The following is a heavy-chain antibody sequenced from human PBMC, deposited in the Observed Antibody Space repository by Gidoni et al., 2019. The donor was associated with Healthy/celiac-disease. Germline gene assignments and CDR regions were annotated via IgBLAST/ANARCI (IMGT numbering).Heavy chain of an antibody. CDR2: ISGSGGST. D-gene: IGHD7-27*01. CDR1: GFTLSSYA. CDR3: AKVWGTHRTLTIDY. J-gene: IGHJ4*02. V-gene: IGHV3-23*01. Sequence: EVQRLESGGGLVQPGGSLRLSCAASGFTLSSYAMSWVRQAPGQGLEWVSAISGSGGSTYYADSVKGRFTISRDNSKNTLYLQMHSLRAEDTAVYYCAKVWGTHRTLTIDYWGQGTLVTVSS.